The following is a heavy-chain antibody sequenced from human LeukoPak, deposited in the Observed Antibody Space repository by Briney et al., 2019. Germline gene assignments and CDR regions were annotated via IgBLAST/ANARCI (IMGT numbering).Heavy chain of an antibody. CDR2: INTNTGNP. V-gene: IGHV7-4-1*02. CDR1: GYTFTSYG. J-gene: IGHJ4*02. D-gene: IGHD3-3*01. CDR3: AREITIFGVVTWVMDY. Sequence: ASVKVSCKASGYTFTSYGISWVRQAPGQGLEWMGWINTNTGNPTYAQGFTGRFVFSLDTSVSTAYLQISSLKAEDTAVYYCAREITIFGVVTWVMDYWGQGTLVTVSS.